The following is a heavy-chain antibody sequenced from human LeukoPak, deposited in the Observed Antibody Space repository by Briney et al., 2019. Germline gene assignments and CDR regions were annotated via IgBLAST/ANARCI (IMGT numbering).Heavy chain of an antibody. Sequence: SETLSLTCTVSGGSIGSSIYYWSWVRQPPGKGLEWVGSISYSGSTYYNTSLKSRVTISIDTSKNQFSLKVTSVTAADTAVYYCARETPAVRNNCFDPWGQGTLVTVSS. D-gene: IGHD2-2*01. J-gene: IGHJ5*02. V-gene: IGHV4-39*02. CDR2: ISYSGST. CDR3: ARETPAVRNNCFDP. CDR1: GGSIGSSIYY.